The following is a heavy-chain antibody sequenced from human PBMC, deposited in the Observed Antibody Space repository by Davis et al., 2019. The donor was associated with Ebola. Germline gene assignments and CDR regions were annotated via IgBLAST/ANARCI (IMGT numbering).Heavy chain of an antibody. D-gene: IGHD3-10*01. CDR2: IKQDGGEK. CDR3: AKDFYGSGSYIDA. Sequence: PGGSLRLSCAASGFTFSTYWMSWVRQAPGKGLEWVANIKQDGGEKYYVDSVKGRFTISRDNAKDSLYLQMNSLRTEDTAFYYCAKDFYGSGSYIDAWGQGTLVAVSS. J-gene: IGHJ5*02. V-gene: IGHV3-7*03. CDR1: GFTFSTYW.